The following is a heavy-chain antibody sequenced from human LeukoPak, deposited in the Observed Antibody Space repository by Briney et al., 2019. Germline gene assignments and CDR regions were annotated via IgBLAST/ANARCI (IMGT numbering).Heavy chain of an antibody. CDR2: INWDGGST. CDR1: GFNFEDYT. V-gene: IGHV3-43*01. Sequence: GGSLRLSCAASGFNFEDYTMHWVRQTPGKGLEWVSLINWDGGSTYYADSVKGRFTISRDNSKNTLYLQMNSLRAEDTAVYYCAKDSPNDILTGYYIEAFGYWGQGTLVTVSS. J-gene: IGHJ4*02. CDR3: AKDSPNDILTGYYIEAFGY. D-gene: IGHD3-9*01.